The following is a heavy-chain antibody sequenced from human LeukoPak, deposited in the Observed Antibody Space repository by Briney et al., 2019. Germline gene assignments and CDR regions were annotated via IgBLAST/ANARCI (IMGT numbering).Heavy chain of an antibody. Sequence: ASETLSLTCTVSGGSISSYYWSWIRQPPGKGLEWIGYIYYSGSTNYNPSLKSRVTISVDTSKNQFSLKLSSVTAADTAVYYCARSGVRGVNDWFDPWGQGTLVTVSS. J-gene: IGHJ5*02. CDR3: ARSGVRGVNDWFDP. CDR1: GGSISSYY. D-gene: IGHD3-10*01. CDR2: IYYSGST. V-gene: IGHV4-59*01.